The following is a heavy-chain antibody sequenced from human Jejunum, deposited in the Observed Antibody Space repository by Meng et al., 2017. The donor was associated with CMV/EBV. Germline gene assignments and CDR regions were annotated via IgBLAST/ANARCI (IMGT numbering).Heavy chain of an antibody. Sequence: SGFLLNSYGIHRVRQFPGKGLEWVAVLWYDGSRKYFADSVQGRFSISRDDSKNTVYLQMNSLRAEDTAVYYCARDNDGSSHYSQFDYWGQGTLVTVSS. CDR1: GFLLNSYG. V-gene: IGHV3-33*01. D-gene: IGHD3-22*01. J-gene: IGHJ4*02. CDR2: LWYDGSRK. CDR3: ARDNDGSSHYSQFDY.